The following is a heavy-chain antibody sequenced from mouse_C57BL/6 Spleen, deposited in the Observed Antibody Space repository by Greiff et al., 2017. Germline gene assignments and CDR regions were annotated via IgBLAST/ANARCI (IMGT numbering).Heavy chain of an antibody. V-gene: IGHV7-3*01. D-gene: IGHD1-1*01. CDR3: ARYIPEYYGSSYNYFDY. CDR2: IRNKANGYTT. CDR1: GFTFTDYY. J-gene: IGHJ2*01. Sequence: EVQRVESGGGLVQPGGSLSLSCAASGFTFTDYYMSWVRQPPGKALEWLGFIRNKANGYTTEYSASVNGRFTISRDNSQSILYLQMNALRAEDSATYYCARYIPEYYGSSYNYFDYWGQGTTLTVSS.